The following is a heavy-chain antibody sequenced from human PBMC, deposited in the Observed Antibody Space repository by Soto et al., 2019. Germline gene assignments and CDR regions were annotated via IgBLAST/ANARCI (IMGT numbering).Heavy chain of an antibody. V-gene: IGHV1-69*01. Sequence: QVQLVQSGAEVKKPGSSVKVSCKASGGTFSSYAISWVRQAPGQGLEWLGGIIPIFGTANYAQKFQGRVTITADESTSTAYMELSSLRSEDTAVYYCARDRHTGRGYSYGCEGWWFAPWGQGTLVTVS. J-gene: IGHJ5*02. CDR2: IIPIFGTA. D-gene: IGHD5-18*01. CDR3: ARDRHTGRGYSYGCEGWWFAP. CDR1: GGTFSSYA.